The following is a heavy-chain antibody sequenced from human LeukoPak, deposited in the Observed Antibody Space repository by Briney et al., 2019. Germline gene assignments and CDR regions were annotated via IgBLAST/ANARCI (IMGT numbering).Heavy chain of an antibody. CDR2: ISGSGGST. D-gene: IGHD3-9*01. CDR1: GFTFSSYA. Sequence: GGSLRLSCAASGFTFSSYAMSWVRQAPGKGLEWVSAISGSGGSTYYADSVKGRFTISRDNSKNTLYLQMNSLRAEDTAVYYCAKGILRYFDWLLGGDYWGQGTLVTVSS. J-gene: IGHJ4*02. CDR3: AKGILRYFDWLLGGDY. V-gene: IGHV3-23*01.